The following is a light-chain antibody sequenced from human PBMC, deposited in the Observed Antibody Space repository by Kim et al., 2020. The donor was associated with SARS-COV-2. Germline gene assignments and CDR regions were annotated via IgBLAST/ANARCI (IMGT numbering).Light chain of an antibody. V-gene: IGLV3-1*01. CDR2: QDR. Sequence: SYELTQPPSVSVSPGQTASITCSGDKLGDKYASWFQQKPGQSPVLVIYQDRKRPSGIPERFSGSNSGNTATLTISGTQARDEADYYCQAWDSSTWVFGGGTQLTVL. J-gene: IGLJ3*02. CDR3: QAWDSSTWV. CDR1: KLGDKY.